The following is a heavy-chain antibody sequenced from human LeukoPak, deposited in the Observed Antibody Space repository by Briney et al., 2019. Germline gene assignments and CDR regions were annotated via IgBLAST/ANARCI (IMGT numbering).Heavy chain of an antibody. J-gene: IGHJ4*02. D-gene: IGHD3-3*01. CDR2: IMWRSGST. Sequence: GGSLRLSCAVSGFTSDDHAMHWVRQASGKGLEWVAGIMWRSGSTGYGDSVKGRFTISRDNAKKSLYLQMNGLRAEDTAVYYCTRDFDFSSAIWGQGTLVTVSS. CDR1: GFTSDDHA. CDR3: TRDFDFSSAI. V-gene: IGHV3-9*02.